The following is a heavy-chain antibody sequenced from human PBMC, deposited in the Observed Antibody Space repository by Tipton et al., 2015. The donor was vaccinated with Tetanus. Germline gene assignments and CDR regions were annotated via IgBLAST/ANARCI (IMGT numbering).Heavy chain of an antibody. Sequence: GLVKPSDTLSLTCSVSGGSISSYFWSWIRQSPGQGLEWIGLIYYSGSTSYNPSLKSRVTISVDTSKNQLSLKLTSVTAADTAVYYCATMTPVDWYFDLWGRGTLVTVSS. CDR3: ATMTPVDWYFDL. V-gene: IGHV4-59*07. J-gene: IGHJ2*01. D-gene: IGHD4-23*01. CDR2: IYYSGST. CDR1: GGSISSYF.